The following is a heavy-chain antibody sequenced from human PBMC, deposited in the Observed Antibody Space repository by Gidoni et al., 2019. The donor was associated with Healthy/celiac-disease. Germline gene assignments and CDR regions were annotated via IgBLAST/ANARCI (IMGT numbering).Heavy chain of an antibody. J-gene: IGHJ6*02. Sequence: EVQLVESGGGLVQPGRSLRLSCTASGFTFGDYAMSWFRQAPGKGLEWVGFIRSKAYGGTTEYAASVKGRFTISRDDSKSIAYLQMNSLKTEDTAVYYCTRGIVGATTMRGFYYYYGMDVWGQGTTVTVSS. V-gene: IGHV3-49*03. CDR3: TRGIVGATTMRGFYYYYGMDV. D-gene: IGHD1-26*01. CDR2: IRSKAYGGTT. CDR1: GFTFGDYA.